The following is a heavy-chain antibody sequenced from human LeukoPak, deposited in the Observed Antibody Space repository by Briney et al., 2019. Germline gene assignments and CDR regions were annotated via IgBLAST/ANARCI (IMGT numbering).Heavy chain of an antibody. V-gene: IGHV4-61*02. CDR3: AREALIEGFYYYMDV. J-gene: IGHJ6*03. CDR2: IYTSGST. CDR1: GGSISSGSYY. Sequence: PSQTLSLTCTVSGGSISSGSYYWSWIRQPAGKGLEWIGRIYTSGSTNYNPSLKSRVTISVDTSKNQFSLKLSSVTAADTAVYYCAREALIEGFYYYMDVWGKGTTVTVSS. D-gene: IGHD3-22*01.